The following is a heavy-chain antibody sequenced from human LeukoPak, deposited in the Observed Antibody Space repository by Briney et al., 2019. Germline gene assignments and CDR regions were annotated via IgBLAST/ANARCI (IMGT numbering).Heavy chain of an antibody. CDR3: ARERTDAGLDY. CDR2: IIPIFGTA. D-gene: IGHD1-1*01. V-gene: IGHV1-69*13. CDR1: GGTFSSYA. J-gene: IGHJ4*02. Sequence: SVKVSCKASGGTFSSYAISWVRQAPGQGLEWMGGIIPIFGTANYAQKFQGRVTITADESTSTAYMELRSLRSDDTAVYYCARERTDAGLDYWGQGTLVTVSS.